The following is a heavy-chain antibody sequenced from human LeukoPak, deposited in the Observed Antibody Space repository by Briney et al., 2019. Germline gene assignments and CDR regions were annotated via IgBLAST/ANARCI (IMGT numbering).Heavy chain of an antibody. CDR3: AKVKYTGYSPTHFFDF. CDR1: GFTFDDYG. Sequence: GGSLRLSCAASGFTFDDYGMHWVRQAPGKGLEWVAFIRYDGSNKYYADSVKGRFTISRDNSNNTLYVQMNSLRPEDTALYYCAKVKYTGYSPTHFFDFWGQGALVTVSS. D-gene: IGHD2-2*02. CDR2: IRYDGSNK. V-gene: IGHV3-30*02. J-gene: IGHJ4*02.